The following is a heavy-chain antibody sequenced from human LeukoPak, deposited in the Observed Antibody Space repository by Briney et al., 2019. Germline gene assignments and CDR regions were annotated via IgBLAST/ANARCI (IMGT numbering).Heavy chain of an antibody. D-gene: IGHD3-10*01. J-gene: IGHJ6*04. CDR1: GGSISSYY. Sequence: SETLSLTCTVSGGSISSYYWSWIRQPPGKGLEWIGYIYYSGSTNYNPSLKSRVTISVDTSKNQFSLKLSSVTAADTAVYYCARLNYYLSDVWGKGTTATVSS. CDR3: ARLNYYLSDV. CDR2: IYYSGST. V-gene: IGHV4-59*01.